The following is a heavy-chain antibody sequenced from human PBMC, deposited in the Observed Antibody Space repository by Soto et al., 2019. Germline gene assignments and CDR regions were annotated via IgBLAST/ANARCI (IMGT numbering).Heavy chain of an antibody. CDR1: GFTFIKSD. CDR3: AKGPTWGS. V-gene: IGHV3-23*04. Sequence: EVQLVESGGDVVQPGGSLRLSCAASGFTFIKSDMNWVRQAPGKGLEWVSVSSGRDGKTYYSDSVRGRFTISRDNSKSTLYLQMNGLRVEDTAVYYCAKGPTWGSWGQGTLVTVSS. J-gene: IGHJ4*02. CDR2: SSGRDGKT. D-gene: IGHD1-26*01.